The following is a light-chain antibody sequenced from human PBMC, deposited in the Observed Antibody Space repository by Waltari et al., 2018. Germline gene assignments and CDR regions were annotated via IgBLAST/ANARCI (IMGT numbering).Light chain of an antibody. CDR2: DVS. V-gene: IGLV2-14*01. CDR3: SSYTSSSTLYV. Sequence: QSALTQPASVSGSPGQSITISCTGTSSDVGGYKYVPWYQQHPGKAPKLMIYDVSNRPSGVSNRFSGSKSGNPASLTISGLQAEDESDYYCSSYTSSSTLYVFGTGTKVTVL. CDR1: SSDVGGYKY. J-gene: IGLJ1*01.